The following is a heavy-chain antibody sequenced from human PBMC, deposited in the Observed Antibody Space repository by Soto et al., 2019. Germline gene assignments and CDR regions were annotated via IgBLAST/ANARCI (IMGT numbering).Heavy chain of an antibody. V-gene: IGHV3-23*01. CDR3: AQSVADASYCFDC. Sequence: EVQLLESGGGLVQPGGSLRLSCAASGFTFSSYAMSWVRQAPGKGLEWVSAISGSGGSTYYAASVKGRFTISRDNSKNSLYLQMTSLRDEATAVDYWAQSVADASYCFDCWGQGTLVTVSS. CDR2: ISGSGGST. J-gene: IGHJ4*02. D-gene: IGHD2-8*02. CDR1: GFTFSSYA.